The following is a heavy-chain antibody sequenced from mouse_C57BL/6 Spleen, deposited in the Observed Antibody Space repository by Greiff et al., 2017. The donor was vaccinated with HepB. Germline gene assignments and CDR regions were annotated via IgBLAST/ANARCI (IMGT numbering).Heavy chain of an antibody. Sequence: VQLQQPGAELVKPGASVKLSCKASGYTFTSYWMQWVKQRPGQGLEWIGEIDPSDSYTNYNQKFKGKATLTVDTSSSTAYMQLSSLTSEDSAVYYCARFWYYAWFAYWGQGTLVTVSA. D-gene: IGHD1-1*01. J-gene: IGHJ3*01. V-gene: IGHV1-50*01. CDR2: IDPSDSYT. CDR3: ARFWYYAWFAY. CDR1: GYTFTSYW.